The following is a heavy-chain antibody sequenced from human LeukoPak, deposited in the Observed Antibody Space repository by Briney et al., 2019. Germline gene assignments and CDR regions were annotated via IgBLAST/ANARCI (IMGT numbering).Heavy chain of an antibody. D-gene: IGHD4-17*01. V-gene: IGHV3-23*01. CDR1: GFTFSSYA. CDR2: ISGSSGST. J-gene: IGHJ4*02. Sequence: PGGSLRLSCAASGFTFSSYAMSWVRQAPGKGLEWVSAISGSSGSTYYADSVKGRFTISRDNSKNTLYLQMNSLRAEDTAVYYCAKDHDTVTTSFAFDYWGQGTLVTVSS. CDR3: AKDHDTVTTSFAFDY.